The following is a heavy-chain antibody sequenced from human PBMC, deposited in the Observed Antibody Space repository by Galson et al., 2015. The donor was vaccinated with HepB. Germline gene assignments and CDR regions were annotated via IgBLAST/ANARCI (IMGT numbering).Heavy chain of an antibody. J-gene: IGHJ6*02. CDR1: DDSFNTTSSY. D-gene: IGHD4-17*01. Sequence: SETLSLTCTVSDDSFNTTSSYWGWIRQPPGEGLEWIGIIDDRGSSYYNPSLKSRVTISIDTSKSQFSLTVSSMTAADTALYFFARDMTAVTSGSWFVTTPALSPMYVWGPGTTVTVSS. CDR2: IDDRGSS. CDR3: ARDMTAVTSGSWFVTTPALSPMYV. V-gene: IGHV4-39*02.